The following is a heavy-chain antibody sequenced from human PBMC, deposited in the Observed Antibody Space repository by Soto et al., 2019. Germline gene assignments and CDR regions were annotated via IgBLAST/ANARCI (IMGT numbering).Heavy chain of an antibody. CDR2: INSDGTTI. CDR3: ARAGWYRFDY. J-gene: IGHJ4*02. Sequence: EVQLVESGGGLVQPGGCLRLSCAASGFTFSNYWVHWVRQVPGKGLMWVSRINSDGTTINYADSVEGRFTISRDNAKSTLFLQMNSLRVEDTAVYYCARAGWYRFDYWGQGTLVTVSS. CDR1: GFTFSNYW. V-gene: IGHV3-74*01. D-gene: IGHD6-19*01.